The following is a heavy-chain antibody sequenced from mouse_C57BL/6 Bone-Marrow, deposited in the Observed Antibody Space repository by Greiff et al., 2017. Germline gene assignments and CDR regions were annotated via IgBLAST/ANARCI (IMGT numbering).Heavy chain of an antibody. CDR1: GYTFTSYW. Sequence: VPLQLPGAELVKPGASVKLSCKASGYTFTSYWMQWVKQRPGQGLEWIGEIDPSDSYTNYNQKFKGKATLTVDTSSSTAYMQLSSLTSEDSAVYYCARDYGSFYWGQGTTLTVSS. V-gene: IGHV1-50*01. D-gene: IGHD1-1*01. CDR2: IDPSDSYT. CDR3: ARDYGSFY. J-gene: IGHJ2*01.